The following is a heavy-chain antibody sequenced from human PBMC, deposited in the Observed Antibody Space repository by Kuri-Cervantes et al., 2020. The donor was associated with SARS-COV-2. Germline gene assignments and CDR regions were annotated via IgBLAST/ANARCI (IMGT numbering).Heavy chain of an antibody. Sequence: GESLKISCAASGFSFRNYGVHWVRQAPDKGLEWVAGIWYDGSNENYADSVKGRFIVSRDNSKNTLYLQMNSLRAEDTAVYYCARDSNCGGNCVGRQPLDHWGQGTLVTVSS. V-gene: IGHV3-33*01. CDR2: IWYDGSNE. CDR3: ARDSNCGGNCVGRQPLDH. CDR1: GFSFRNYG. D-gene: IGHD2-21*02. J-gene: IGHJ4*02.